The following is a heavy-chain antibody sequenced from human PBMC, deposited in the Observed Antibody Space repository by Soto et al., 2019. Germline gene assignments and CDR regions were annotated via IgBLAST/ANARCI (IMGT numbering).Heavy chain of an antibody. D-gene: IGHD3-3*01. CDR1: GFTFSSYA. V-gene: IGHV3-30-3*01. CDR2: ISYDGSNK. Sequence: GGSLRLSCAASGFTFSSYAMHWVRQAPGKGLEWVAVISYDGSNKYYADSVKGRFTISRDNSKNTLYLQMNSLRAEDTAVYYCARGRPDYDFYYYGMDGWGQGTTVTVSS. J-gene: IGHJ6*02. CDR3: ARGRPDYDFYYYGMDG.